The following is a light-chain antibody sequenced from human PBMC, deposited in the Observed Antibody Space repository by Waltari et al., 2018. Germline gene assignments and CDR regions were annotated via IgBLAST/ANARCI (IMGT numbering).Light chain of an antibody. CDR1: TNDLGSYTY. Sequence: SALTQPRSVSGSPGQSVPISCTGTTNDLGSYTYVSWYQQHPGKAPKLIILDVTKRPSGVPDRLSGSKSGNTASLTISGLRAEDEAEYYCCSYAGSYTWVFGGGTKLTVV. J-gene: IGLJ3*02. CDR3: CSYAGSYTWV. CDR2: DVT. V-gene: IGLV2-11*01.